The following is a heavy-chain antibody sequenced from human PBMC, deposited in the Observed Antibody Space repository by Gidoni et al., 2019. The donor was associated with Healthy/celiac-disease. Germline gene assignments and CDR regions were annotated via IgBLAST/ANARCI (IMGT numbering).Heavy chain of an antibody. CDR2: ISYDGSNK. J-gene: IGHJ4*02. Sequence: QVQLVESGGGVVQHGRSLRLTCSPSAFTFSRYAMHWVRQALGKGLECVAVISYDGSNKYYAESVKGRVTISRDNSKKMLYLQMNSLRAEDTAVYYCARDLDSVGATNSGGRVGFDYWGQGTLVTVSS. D-gene: IGHD1-26*01. V-gene: IGHV3-30-3*01. CDR1: AFTFSRYA. CDR3: ARDLDSVGATNSGGRVGFDY.